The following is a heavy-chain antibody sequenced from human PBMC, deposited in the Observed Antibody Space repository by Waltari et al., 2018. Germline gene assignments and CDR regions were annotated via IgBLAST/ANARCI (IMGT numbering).Heavy chain of an antibody. CDR3: ARDCGGDCYASFQH. D-gene: IGHD2-21*01. CDR1: GYSISSGYY. J-gene: IGHJ1*01. CDR2: IYHSGST. V-gene: IGHV4-38-2*02. Sequence: QVQLQESGPGLVKPSETLSLTCTVSGYSISSGYYWGWIRQPPGKGLEWIGSIYHSGSTYYNPSLKSRVTISVDTSKNQFSLKLSSVTAADTAVYYCARDCGGDCYASFQHWGQGTLVTVSS.